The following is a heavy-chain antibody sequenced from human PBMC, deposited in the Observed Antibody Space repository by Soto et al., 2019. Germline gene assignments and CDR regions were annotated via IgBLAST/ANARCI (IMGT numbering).Heavy chain of an antibody. J-gene: IGHJ4*02. Sequence: GGSLRLSCAASGFTFNLYAMMWVRQAPGKGLEWVSVIGGIDGNTYYAESVKGRFTISRDNSKNTLYLQMNSLRAEDTAVYYCARDRQYSSSWLDYWGQGTLVTV. CDR1: GFTFNLYA. CDR3: ARDRQYSSSWLDY. D-gene: IGHD6-13*01. V-gene: IGHV3-23*01. CDR2: IGGIDGNT.